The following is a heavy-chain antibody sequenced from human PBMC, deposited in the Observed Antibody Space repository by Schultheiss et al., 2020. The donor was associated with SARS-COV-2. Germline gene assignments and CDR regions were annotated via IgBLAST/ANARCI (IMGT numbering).Heavy chain of an antibody. J-gene: IGHJ4*02. CDR2: ISSSGSTI. V-gene: IGHV3-48*03. CDR3: ASGQYYDYVWGSYRPFDY. Sequence: GESLKISCAASGFTFSSYEMNWVRQAPGKGLEWVSYISSSGSTIYYADSVKGRFTISRDNAKNSLYLQMNSLRAEDTAVYYCASGQYYDYVWGSYRPFDYWGQGTLVTVSS. CDR1: GFTFSSYE. D-gene: IGHD3-16*02.